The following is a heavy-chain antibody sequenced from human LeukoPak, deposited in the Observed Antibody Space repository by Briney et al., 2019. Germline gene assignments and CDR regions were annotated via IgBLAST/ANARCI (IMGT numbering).Heavy chain of an antibody. D-gene: IGHD3-22*01. V-gene: IGHV3-7*01. CDR3: ATSYDSSGNN. Sequence: GGSLRLSCAASGFTFSIFWMSWVRQAPGKGLEWVAKIKQDGSAKYSVDSVKGRFTISRDNARNSLYLEMNNLRAEDTAIYYCATSYDSSGNNWGQGTLVTVSS. CDR1: GFTFSIFW. J-gene: IGHJ4*02. CDR2: IKQDGSAK.